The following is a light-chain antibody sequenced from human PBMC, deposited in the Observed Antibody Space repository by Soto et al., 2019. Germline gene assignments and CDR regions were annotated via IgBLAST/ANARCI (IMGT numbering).Light chain of an antibody. J-gene: IGLJ1*01. CDR2: EVT. Sequence: QSVLTQPASVSGSPGQSITISCTGTGSDVGGYDYVSWYQHHPGKAPKVMIYEVTNRPSGVSNRFSGSKSGNTASLTISGLQAEDEADYYCSSYTSSSTPCVFGTGTKVTVL. CDR3: SSYTSSSTPCV. CDR1: GSDVGGYDY. V-gene: IGLV2-14*01.